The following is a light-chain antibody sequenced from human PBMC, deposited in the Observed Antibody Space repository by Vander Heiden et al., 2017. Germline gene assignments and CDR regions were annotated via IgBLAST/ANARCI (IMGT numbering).Light chain of an antibody. Sequence: DIVMTQSPVSLAVSLGERATIKCKSSQTILYSPNNRNYLAWYQQKPGQPPKLLIYWASTRESGVPDRFSGSGSGTDFTLTISGLQAEDVAVYYCQQYYSTPPSFTFGPGTKVEIK. CDR2: WAS. CDR1: QTILYSPNNRNY. CDR3: QQYYSTPPSFT. V-gene: IGKV4-1*01. J-gene: IGKJ3*01.